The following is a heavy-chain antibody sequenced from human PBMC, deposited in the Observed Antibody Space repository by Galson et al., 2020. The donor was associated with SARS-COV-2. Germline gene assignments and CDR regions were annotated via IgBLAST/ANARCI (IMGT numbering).Heavy chain of an antibody. CDR3: AKDDY. Sequence: GGSLRLSCLASGFPYVAEAMHWVRQAPGQGLEWLSGISWNGRSAGYADSLEGRFTISRDNAKKSIYLQIDSLRVEDTALYYCAKDDYWGKGILVTVSS. V-gene: IGHV3-9*01. J-gene: IGHJ4*02. CDR1: GFPYVAEA. CDR2: ISWNGRSA.